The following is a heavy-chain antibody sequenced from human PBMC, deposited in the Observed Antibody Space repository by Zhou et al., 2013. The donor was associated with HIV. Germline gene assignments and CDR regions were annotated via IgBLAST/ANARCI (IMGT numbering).Heavy chain of an antibody. D-gene: IGHD3-16*01. CDR2: IIPILGIA. Sequence: QVQLVQSGAEVKKPGSSVKVSCKASGGTFSSYAISWVRQAPGQGLEWMGRIIPILGIANYAQKFQGRVTITADKSTSTAYMELSSLRSEDTAVYYCASNLGYEATVWEYFDYWGQGTLVTVSS. J-gene: IGHJ4*02. CDR3: ASNLGYEATVWEYFDY. V-gene: IGHV1-69*04. CDR1: GGTFSSYA.